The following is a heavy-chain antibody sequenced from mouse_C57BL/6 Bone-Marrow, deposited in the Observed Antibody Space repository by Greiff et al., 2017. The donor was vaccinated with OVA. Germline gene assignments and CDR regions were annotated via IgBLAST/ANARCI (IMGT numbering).Heavy chain of an antibody. J-gene: IGHJ4*01. CDR2: INPNNGGT. D-gene: IGHD1-1*01. CDR3: ALITTVGGDHY. V-gene: IGHV1-18*01. Sequence: EVQLQQSGPELVKPGASVKIPCKASGYTFTDYNMDWVKQSHGKSLEWIGAINPNNGGTNYNQKFKGKATLTVDKSSSTAYMELRSLTSEDTAVYYCALITTVGGDHYWGQGTSVTVSS. CDR1: GYTFTDYN.